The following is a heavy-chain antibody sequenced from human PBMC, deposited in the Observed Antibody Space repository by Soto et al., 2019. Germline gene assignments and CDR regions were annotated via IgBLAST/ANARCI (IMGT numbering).Heavy chain of an antibody. V-gene: IGHV2-5*02. J-gene: IGHJ4*02. D-gene: IGHD6-13*01. CDR3: ARRLQRMVRGYFFDY. CDR1: GFSLSTSGVG. Sequence: QITLKESGPTLVKPTQTLTLTCTFSGFSLSTSGVGVGWIRQPPGKALEWLALIYWDDDKRYSPSLKSRLTSXXDXAXXQVDLTMTRLDPVDTATDYCARRLQRMVRGYFFDYWGQGTLVTVSS. CDR2: IYWDDDK.